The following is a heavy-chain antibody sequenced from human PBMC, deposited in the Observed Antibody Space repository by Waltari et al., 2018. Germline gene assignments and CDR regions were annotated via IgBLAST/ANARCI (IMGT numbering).Heavy chain of an antibody. Sequence: EGQLVESGGGLVQPGGSMRLSCVGSGFIFRSWRLSWVRQAPGKGLEWLANIKEDGTEILYADSVKGRFTISRENAKDSVFLQLNSLKGEDTATYYFAKGGELLFWGQGTQVIVS. CDR2: IKEDGTEI. CDR1: GFIFRSWR. CDR3: AKGGELLF. V-gene: IGHV3-7*03. J-gene: IGHJ4*02. D-gene: IGHD1-26*01.